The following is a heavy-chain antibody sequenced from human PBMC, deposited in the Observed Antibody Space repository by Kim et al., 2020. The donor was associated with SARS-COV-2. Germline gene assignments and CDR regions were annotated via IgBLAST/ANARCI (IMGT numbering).Heavy chain of an antibody. V-gene: IGHV3-23*01. J-gene: IGHJ4*02. CDR2: GRT. Sequence: GRTYYADSVEGRFTISRDNSKNTLYLQMNSLRAEDTAVYYCAKEDVGATLWGQGTLVTVSS. CDR3: AKEDVGATL. D-gene: IGHD1-26*01.